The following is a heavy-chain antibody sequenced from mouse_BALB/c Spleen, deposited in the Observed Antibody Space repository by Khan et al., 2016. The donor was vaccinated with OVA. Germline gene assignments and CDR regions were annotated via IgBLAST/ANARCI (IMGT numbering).Heavy chain of an antibody. CDR1: GYSITSDYA. J-gene: IGHJ2*01. CDR3: ARIKGGDFDY. CDR2: ISYSGNT. V-gene: IGHV3-2*02. Sequence: EVQLQESGPGLVKPSQSLSLTCTVTGYSITSDYAWNWIRQFPGNNLEWMGYISYSGNTTYNPSLKSRLSITRDTSKNQFFLQLNSVTIEDTATDYCARIKGGDFDYGGQGTTLTGSS.